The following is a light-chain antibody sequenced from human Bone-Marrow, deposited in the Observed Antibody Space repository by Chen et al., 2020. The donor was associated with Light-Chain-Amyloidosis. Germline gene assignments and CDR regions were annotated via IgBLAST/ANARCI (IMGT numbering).Light chain of an antibody. CDR1: RSDIGSFNL. CDR2: EVE. J-gene: IGLJ1*01. CDR3: CSYAGASTYV. Sequence: QSALTPPASVAGSPGQSLPILRPGTRSDIGSFNLVSWYQHHPDKAPKLIIYEVEKRPSGVSNRFSGSRSGNTASLTISGLQADDEAAYYCCSYAGASTYVFGTGTEVTVL. V-gene: IGLV2-23*02.